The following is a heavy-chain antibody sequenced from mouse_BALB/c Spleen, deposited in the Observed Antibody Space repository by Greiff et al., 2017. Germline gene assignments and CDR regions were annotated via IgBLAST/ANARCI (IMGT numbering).Heavy chain of an antibody. Sequence: QVQLQQPGAELAKPGASVKMSCKASGYTFTSYWMHWVKQRPGQGLEWIGYINPSTGYTEYNQKFKDKATLTADKSSSTAYMQLSSLTSEDSEVYYCAREGITRWYFDGWGAGTTVTVSS. CDR3: AREGITRWYFDG. CDR1: GYTFTSYW. J-gene: IGHJ1*01. CDR2: INPSTGYT. D-gene: IGHD2-4*01. V-gene: IGHV1-7*01.